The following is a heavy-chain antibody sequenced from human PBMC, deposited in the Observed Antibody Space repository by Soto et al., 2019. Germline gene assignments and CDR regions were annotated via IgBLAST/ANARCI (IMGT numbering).Heavy chain of an antibody. CDR2: IIPIFGTA. CDR1: GGTFSGYG. V-gene: IGHV1-69*06. J-gene: IGHJ5*02. CDR3: ARVLTASNWFDP. Sequence: SVKGSCKASGGTFSGYGISWVLQAPGQGLEWMGGIIPIFGTATYAQKFQGRVTITADKSTSTAYMEMRSLISEDPAVYYCARVLTASNWFDPWGRGTMVTDSS. D-gene: IGHD2-21*02.